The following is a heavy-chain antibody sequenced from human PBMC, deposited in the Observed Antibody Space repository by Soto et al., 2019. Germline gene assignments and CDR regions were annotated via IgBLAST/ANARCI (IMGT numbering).Heavy chain of an antibody. CDR1: GFTFTDHY. V-gene: IGHV3-11*01. CDR2: INSGGSNI. D-gene: IGHD3-10*01. J-gene: IGHJ4*02. Sequence: QVQLVESGGGLVKPGGSLRLSCTASGFTFTDHYMTWIRQAPGKGLEWGSYINSGGSNIYYADSVRGRFTISRDNAKNSVYMQMSSLRAEDTAIYYCARDIRGANWGQGTLVIVSS. CDR3: ARDIRGAN.